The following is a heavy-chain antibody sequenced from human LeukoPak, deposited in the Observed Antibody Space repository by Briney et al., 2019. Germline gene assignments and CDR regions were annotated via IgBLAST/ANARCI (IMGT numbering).Heavy chain of an antibody. CDR2: IYYTGST. CDR1: GGSISYYY. Sequence: SETLSLTCTVSGGSISYYYWSWVRQPPGKGLEWIAYIYYTGSTNYNPSLKSRVTISVDTSKNQFSLKLSSVTAADTAVYYCARRALFYYGSGSYFPWFDPWGQGTLVTVSS. CDR3: ARRALFYYGSGSYFPWFDP. D-gene: IGHD3-10*01. J-gene: IGHJ5*02. V-gene: IGHV4-59*12.